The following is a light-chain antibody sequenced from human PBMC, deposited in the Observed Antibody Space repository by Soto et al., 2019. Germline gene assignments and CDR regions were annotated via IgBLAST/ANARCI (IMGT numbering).Light chain of an antibody. CDR3: SSYTPSSTHWV. V-gene: IGLV2-14*01. Sequence: QSALTQPASVSGSPGQSITISCTGTSSDVGGYNYVSWYQQHPGKAPKLMIYEVSNRPSGVSNRFSGYKSGNTASLTISGLQAEDEADYYCSSYTPSSTHWVFGGGTKLTVL. CDR2: EVS. CDR1: SSDVGGYNY. J-gene: IGLJ3*02.